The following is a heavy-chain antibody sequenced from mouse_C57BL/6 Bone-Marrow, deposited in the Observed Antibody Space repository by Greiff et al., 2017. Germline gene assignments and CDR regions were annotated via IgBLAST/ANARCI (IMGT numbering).Heavy chain of an antibody. CDR1: GFTFSDYG. CDR3: ARDYRGRFYWYFDV. V-gene: IGHV5-17*01. CDR2: ISSGSSTI. D-gene: IGHD2-4*01. Sequence: EVMLVESGGGLVKPGGSLKLSCAASGFTFSDYGMHWVRPAPEKGLEWVTYISSGSSTIYYADTVKGRFTISRDNATNTLFLQMTSLRSEDTAMYYCARDYRGRFYWYFDVWGTGTTVTVSS. J-gene: IGHJ1*03.